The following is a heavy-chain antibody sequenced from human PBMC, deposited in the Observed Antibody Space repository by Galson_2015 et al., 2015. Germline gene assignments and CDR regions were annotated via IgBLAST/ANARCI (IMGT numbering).Heavy chain of an antibody. CDR2: IEYDGSNK. V-gene: IGHV3-30*18. D-gene: IGHD3-10*01. J-gene: IGHJ4*01. Sequence: SLRLSCAASGFTFSSYGMHWVRQAPGKGLEWVAVIEYDGSNKYYADSVKGRFTISRDNSKNTLYLQMNSLRAEDTAVYYCAEVMGYGSGNSRYYFDYWGQGTLVTVSS. CDR3: AEVMGYGSGNSRYYFDY. CDR1: GFTFSSYG.